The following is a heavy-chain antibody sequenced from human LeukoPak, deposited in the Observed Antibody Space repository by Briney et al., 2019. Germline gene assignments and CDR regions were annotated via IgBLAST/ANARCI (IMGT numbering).Heavy chain of an antibody. J-gene: IGHJ4*02. CDR2: ISDSGDST. Sequence: GGSLSLSCAASGSTFSSYSMTWVRQTPGKGLEWVSGISDSGDSTYYADSVKGRFTISRDNSRNTLYLEMNSLRAEDTAVYYCTKWSGFGNDWGQGTLVTVSS. D-gene: IGHD3-10*01. V-gene: IGHV3-23*01. CDR1: GSTFSSYS. CDR3: TKWSGFGND.